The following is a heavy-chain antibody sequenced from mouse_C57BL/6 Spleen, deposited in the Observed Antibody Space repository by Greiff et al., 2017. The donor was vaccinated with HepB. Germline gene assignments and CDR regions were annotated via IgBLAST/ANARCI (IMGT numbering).Heavy chain of an antibody. CDR1: GYTFTSYW. V-gene: IGHV1-69*01. CDR2: IDPSDSYT. D-gene: IGHD1-1*01. Sequence: QVQLQQPGAELVMPGASVKLSCKASGYTFTSYWMHWVKQRPGQGLEWIGEIDPSDSYTNYNQKFKGKSTLTVDKSSSTAYMQLSSLTSEDSAVYYCARGGNYYGSSMDYWGQGTSVTVSS. J-gene: IGHJ4*01. CDR3: ARGGNYYGSSMDY.